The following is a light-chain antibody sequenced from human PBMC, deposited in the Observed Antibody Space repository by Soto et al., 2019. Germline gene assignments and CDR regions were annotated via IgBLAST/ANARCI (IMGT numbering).Light chain of an antibody. CDR3: HQYKSYTPYT. CDR2: DAS. J-gene: IGKJ2*01. CDR1: HSIGTW. Sequence: DIQMTQSPSALSASLGDRVTIPCRASHSIGTWLAWYQQRPGNAPTLLIYDASSLGSGVPSRFSGGGSGTEVTRTNSSLQPDEFGTYYCHQYKSYTPYTIGQGTKGEIK. V-gene: IGKV1-5*01.